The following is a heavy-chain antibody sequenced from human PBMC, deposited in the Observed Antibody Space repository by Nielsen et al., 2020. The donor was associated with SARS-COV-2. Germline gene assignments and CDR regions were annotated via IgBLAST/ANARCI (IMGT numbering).Heavy chain of an antibody. J-gene: IGHJ4*02. V-gene: IGHV4-38-2*02. CDR2: IYHSGST. D-gene: IGHD3-22*01. CDR3: AVVTYYYDSSSYFDY. Sequence: SETLSLTCTVSGYSISSGYYWGWIRQPPGKGLEWIGSIYHSGSTNYNPSLKSRVTISVDKSKNQFSLKLSSVTAADTAVYYCAVVTYYYDSSSYFDYWGQGTLVTVSS. CDR1: GYSISSGYY.